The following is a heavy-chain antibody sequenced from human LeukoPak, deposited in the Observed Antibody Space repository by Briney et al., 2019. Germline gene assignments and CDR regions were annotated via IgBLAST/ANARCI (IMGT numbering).Heavy chain of an antibody. CDR3: ARLRVAPEHAFDT. J-gene: IGHJ3*02. Sequence: GESLKISCKGSGYSFTSYWIGRVRQMPGKGLEWMGIIYPGDSDTRYSPSLQGQVTISADKPISTAYLQWSSLKASDTAMYYRARLRVAPEHAFDTWGQGTMVTVSS. V-gene: IGHV5-51*01. CDR2: IYPGDSDT. CDR1: GYSFTSYW.